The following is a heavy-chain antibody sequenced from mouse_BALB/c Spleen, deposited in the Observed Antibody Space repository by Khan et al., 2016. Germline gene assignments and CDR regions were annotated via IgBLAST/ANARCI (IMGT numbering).Heavy chain of an antibody. CDR2: IYLGGGYS. V-gene: IGHV1-63*02. Sequence: VQLQESGAELVRPGTSVKMSCKAAGYTFTDYWLNWVKQRPGHGLEWIGCIYLGGGYSNYNEKFKGKAKLTADTSSSTAYMHLSSLTSEDSAIYDCARGVYYSDYVGAMDYWGQGTSVTVSS. CDR3: ARGVYYSDYVGAMDY. J-gene: IGHJ4*01. D-gene: IGHD2-13*01. CDR1: GYTFTDYW.